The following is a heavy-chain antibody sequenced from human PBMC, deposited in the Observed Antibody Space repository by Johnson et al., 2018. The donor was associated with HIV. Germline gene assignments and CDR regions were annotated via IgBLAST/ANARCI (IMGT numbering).Heavy chain of an antibody. D-gene: IGHD1-7*01. CDR3: AKDLWVTITGTKGQPDAFDI. Sequence: EVQLVESGGGLVQPGGSLRLSCAASGFTVSSNYMSWVRQAPGKGLEWVSAIGRAGDTYYQDSVKGRFTISRENDKNSLYLQMNSLRAEDTALYYCAKDLWVTITGTKGQPDAFDIWGQGTMVTVSS. CDR1: GFTVSSNY. CDR2: IGRAGDT. V-gene: IGHV3-66*01. J-gene: IGHJ3*02.